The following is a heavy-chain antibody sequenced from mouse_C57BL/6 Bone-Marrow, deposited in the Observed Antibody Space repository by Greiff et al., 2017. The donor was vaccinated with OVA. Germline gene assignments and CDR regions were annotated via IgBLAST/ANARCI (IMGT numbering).Heavy chain of an antibody. D-gene: IGHD2-2*01. CDR3: ARGLWLSWFAY. CDR1: GYTFTDYY. Sequence: QVQLQQSGAELVRPGASVKLSCKASGYTFTDYYINWVKQRPGQGLEWIARIYPGSGNTYYNEKFKGKATLTADKSSSTAYMELRSLTSEDSAVYFCARGLWLSWFAYWGQGTLVTVSA. CDR2: IYPGSGNT. J-gene: IGHJ3*01. V-gene: IGHV1-76*01.